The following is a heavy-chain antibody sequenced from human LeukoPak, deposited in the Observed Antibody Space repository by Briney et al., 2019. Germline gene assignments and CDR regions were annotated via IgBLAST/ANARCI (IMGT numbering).Heavy chain of an antibody. Sequence: GGSLRLSCAASGFTFSSYAMNWVRQAPGKGLEWVSVISGSGGSTYYAGSVKGRFTISRDNSKNTLFLQMNSLRAEDTAVYYCAIGQGSVYDRCIDYWGQGTLVTVSS. D-gene: IGHD5/OR15-5a*01. V-gene: IGHV3-23*01. CDR2: ISGSGGST. J-gene: IGHJ4*02. CDR1: GFTFSSYA. CDR3: AIGQGSVYDRCIDY.